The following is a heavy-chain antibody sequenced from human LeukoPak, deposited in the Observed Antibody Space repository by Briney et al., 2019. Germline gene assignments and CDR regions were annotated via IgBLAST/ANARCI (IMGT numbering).Heavy chain of an antibody. V-gene: IGHV3-23*01. CDR1: GFTFINYA. CDR3: AKDGGLRYVWGSYRYDY. Sequence: PGGSLRLSCAASGFTFINYAMSWVRQAPGKGLEWVSSITGTSDSIYYADSVKGRFTISRDNSKNTLYLQMNSLRAEDTAVYYCAKDGGLRYVWGSYRYDYWGLGTLVTVSS. J-gene: IGHJ4*02. D-gene: IGHD3-16*02. CDR2: ITGTSDSI.